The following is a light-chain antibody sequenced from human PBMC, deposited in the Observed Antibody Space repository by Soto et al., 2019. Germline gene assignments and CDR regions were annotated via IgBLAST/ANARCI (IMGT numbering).Light chain of an antibody. J-gene: IGKJ1*01. Sequence: DIPMTQSPSSLSASVGDRVTITCRASQSVSAYVNWYQQKPGKAPKLLIYAASSLESGVPSRFSGGGSGTDFTLTISTLQPEDFATYYCQQGYTTPGTFGQGTKVEV. CDR3: QQGYTTPGT. CDR1: QSVSAY. CDR2: AAS. V-gene: IGKV1-39*01.